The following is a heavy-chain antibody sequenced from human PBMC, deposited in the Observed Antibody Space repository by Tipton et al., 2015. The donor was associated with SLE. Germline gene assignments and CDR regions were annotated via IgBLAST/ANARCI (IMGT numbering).Heavy chain of an antibody. V-gene: IGHV4-39*07. D-gene: IGHD1-26*01. Sequence: TLSLTCTVSGDTIDGNTYFWDWIRQPPGKGLMLIGSISYSGATSYNPSLKSRVTISVDTSKNQFSLSLISVTAADTALYYCARPYYSGSYGGFYSWGQGTLVTVSA. CDR1: GDTIDGNTYF. J-gene: IGHJ4*02. CDR2: ISYSGAT. CDR3: ARPYYSGSYGGFYS.